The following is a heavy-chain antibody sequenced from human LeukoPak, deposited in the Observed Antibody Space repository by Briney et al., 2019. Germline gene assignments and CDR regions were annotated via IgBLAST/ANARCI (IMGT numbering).Heavy chain of an antibody. D-gene: IGHD3-22*01. CDR3: ANGFDSGGHGNDAFDI. Sequence: PSETLSLTCAVCGGSFSGYYWSWLRQPPGKGREWIGEINHSGSTNHHPALKNRVTISVDTSKNPFSLKLSSVTAADTAVYYCANGFDSGGHGNDAFDIWGQGTMVSVSS. V-gene: IGHV4-34*01. CDR1: GGSFSGYY. J-gene: IGHJ3*02. CDR2: INHSGST.